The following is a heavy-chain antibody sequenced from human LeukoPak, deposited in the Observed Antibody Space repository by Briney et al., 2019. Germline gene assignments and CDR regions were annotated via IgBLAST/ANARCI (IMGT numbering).Heavy chain of an antibody. D-gene: IGHD3-10*01. V-gene: IGHV3-7*05. CDR3: TRDSQGSGIYSVDY. Sequence: SCKASGGTFSSYAISWVRQAPGKGLEWVANIKRDGSKIYYVDSVKGRFTISKDNDKNSLYLQMNSLRAEDTAVYYCTRDSQGSGIYSVDYWGQGTLVTVSS. CDR1: GGTFSSYA. J-gene: IGHJ4*02. CDR2: IKRDGSKI.